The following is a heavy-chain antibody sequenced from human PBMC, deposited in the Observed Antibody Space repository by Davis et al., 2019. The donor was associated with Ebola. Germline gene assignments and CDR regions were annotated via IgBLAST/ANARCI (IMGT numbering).Heavy chain of an antibody. V-gene: IGHV4-39*01. J-gene: IGHJ6*02. CDR2: IYYSGST. Sequence: SETLSLTCAVYGGSFSGYYWGWIRQPPGKGLEWIGSIYYSGSTYYNPSLKSRVTISVDTSKNQFSLKLSSVTAADTAVYYCARQAGIVVVPAAIYYYYGMDVWGQGTTVTVSS. CDR1: GGSFSGYY. CDR3: ARQAGIVVVPAAIYYYYGMDV. D-gene: IGHD2-2*02.